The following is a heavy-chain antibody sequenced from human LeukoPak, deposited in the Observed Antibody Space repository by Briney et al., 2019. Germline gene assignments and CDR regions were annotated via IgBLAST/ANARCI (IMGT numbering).Heavy chain of an antibody. Sequence: SETLSLTCTVSGYSISSGYYWGWLRQPPGKGLEWIGSIYHSGSTYYNPSLKSQVTISVDTSKNQFSLKLSSVTAADTAVYYCASSSGIVGATGYWGQGTLVTVSS. V-gene: IGHV4-38-2*02. D-gene: IGHD1-26*01. CDR2: IYHSGST. CDR1: GYSISSGYY. CDR3: ASSSGIVGATGY. J-gene: IGHJ4*02.